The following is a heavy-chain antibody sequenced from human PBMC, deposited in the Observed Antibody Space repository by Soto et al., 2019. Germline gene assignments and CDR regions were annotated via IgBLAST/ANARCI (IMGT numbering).Heavy chain of an antibody. J-gene: IGHJ6*02. D-gene: IGHD3-22*01. CDR2: MNPNSGNT. CDR1: GYTFTSYD. CDR3: ARWDSSGYYYPRYYYYGMDV. Sequence: ASVKVSCKASGYTFTSYDINWVRQATGQGLEWMGWMNPNSGNTGYAQKFQGRVTMTRNTSISTAYMELSSLRSEDTAVYYCARWDSSGYYYPRYYYYGMDVWGQGTTVTVS. V-gene: IGHV1-8*01.